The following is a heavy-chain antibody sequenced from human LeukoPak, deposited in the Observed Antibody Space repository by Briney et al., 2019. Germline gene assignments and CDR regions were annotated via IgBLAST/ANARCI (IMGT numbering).Heavy chain of an antibody. CDR1: GFTVSSNY. D-gene: IGHD4-17*01. CDR2: IYSGGST. J-gene: IGHJ4*02. Sequence: GGSLRLSCAASGFTVSSNYMSWVRQAPGKGLEWVSVIYSGGSTYYADSVKGRFTISRDNSKNTLYLQMNSLRAEDTAVYYCARVIDYGDYPYGFDYWVQGTLVTVSS. CDR3: ARVIDYGDYPYGFDY. V-gene: IGHV3-53*01.